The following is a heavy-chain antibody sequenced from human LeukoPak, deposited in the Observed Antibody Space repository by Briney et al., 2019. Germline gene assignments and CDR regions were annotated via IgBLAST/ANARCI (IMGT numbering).Heavy chain of an antibody. Sequence: GGSLRLSCAASGFTFSDYYMSWIRQAPGKGLEWVSYISSSGSTKYYADSVKGRFTISRDNAKNSYLQMDSLRAEDTAVYYCARDGHAYGRGSPHYWGQGTLVTVSS. V-gene: IGHV3-11*01. CDR3: ARDGHAYGRGSPHY. D-gene: IGHD3-10*01. CDR1: GFTFSDYY. CDR2: ISSSGSTK. J-gene: IGHJ4*02.